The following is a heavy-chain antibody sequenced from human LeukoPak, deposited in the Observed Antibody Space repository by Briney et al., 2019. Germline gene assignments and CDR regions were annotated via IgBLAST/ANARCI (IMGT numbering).Heavy chain of an antibody. CDR2: IRQDGSEK. CDR1: GFSLTSYW. V-gene: IGHV3-7*01. CDR3: ARAGSGRGYDY. D-gene: IGHD3-10*01. J-gene: IGHJ4*02. Sequence: GGSLRLSCAASGFSLTSYWMSWVRQAPGKGLDWVANIRQDGSEKYYVDSVKGRFTVSRDNAKNSLYLQMNSLRAEDTAVYYCARAGSGRGYDYWGQGTLVTVSS.